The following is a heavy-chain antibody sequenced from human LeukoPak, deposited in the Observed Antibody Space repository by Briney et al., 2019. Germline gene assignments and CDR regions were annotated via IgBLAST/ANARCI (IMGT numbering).Heavy chain of an antibody. CDR2: IYYSGST. V-gene: IGHV4-59*08. CDR3: ARWASSGWAYYFDY. J-gene: IGHJ4*02. Sequence: SETLSLTCTVSGGSISSYYWSWIRQPPGKGLEWIGYIYYSGSTNYNPSLKSRVTISADTSKNQFSLKLSSVTAADTAVYYCARWASSGWAYYFDYWGQGTLVTVSS. CDR1: GGSISSYY. D-gene: IGHD6-19*01.